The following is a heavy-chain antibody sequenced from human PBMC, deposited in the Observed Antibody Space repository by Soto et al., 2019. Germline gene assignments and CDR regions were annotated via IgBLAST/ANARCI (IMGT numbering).Heavy chain of an antibody. CDR2: INSDGSST. D-gene: IGHD6-13*01. Sequence: EVQLVESGGGLVQPGGSLRLSCAASGFTFSSYWMHWVRQAPGKGLVWVSRINSDGSSTSYADPVKGRFTISRDNAKNTLYLQMNSLRAEDTAVYYCASARAIAAAGISWFDPWGQRTLVTVSS. J-gene: IGHJ5*02. CDR3: ASARAIAAAGISWFDP. CDR1: GFTFSSYW. V-gene: IGHV3-74*01.